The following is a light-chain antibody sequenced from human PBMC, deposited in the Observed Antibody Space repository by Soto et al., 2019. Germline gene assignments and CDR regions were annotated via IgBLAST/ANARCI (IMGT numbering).Light chain of an antibody. V-gene: IGKV3-20*01. CDR2: GAS. CDR1: QSISSNF. J-gene: IGKJ2*01. Sequence: EIVLTQSPDTLSLSPGERATLSCRASQSISSNFLAWYQQKPGQAPRLVIYGASSRATGIPDRFSGSGSGTDFTLTIRRLEPEDFAVYYCQHYGSPPTYTFGQGTKVDIK. CDR3: QHYGSPPTYT.